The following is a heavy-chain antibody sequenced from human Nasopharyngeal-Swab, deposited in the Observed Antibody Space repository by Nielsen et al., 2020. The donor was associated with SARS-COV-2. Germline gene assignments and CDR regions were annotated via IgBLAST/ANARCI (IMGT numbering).Heavy chain of an antibody. V-gene: IGHV1-46*01. CDR2: INPSGGST. CDR1: GYTFTSYY. J-gene: IGHJ6*02. D-gene: IGHD3/OR15-3a*01. Sequence: ASVKVSCEASGYTFTSYYMHWVRQAPGQGLEWMGIINPSGGSTGYAQKFQGRVTMTRDTSTSTVYMELSSLRSEDTAVYYCARDEVGTGYWTGYGMDVWGQGTTVTVSS. CDR3: ARDEVGTGYWTGYGMDV.